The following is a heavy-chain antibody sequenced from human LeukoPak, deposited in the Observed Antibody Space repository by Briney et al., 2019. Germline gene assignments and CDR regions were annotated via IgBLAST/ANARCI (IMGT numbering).Heavy chain of an antibody. CDR2: IWYDGSNK. CDR3: ARSYYYGSGHVDY. CDR1: GFTFSSYG. Sequence: GGSLRLSCAASGFTFSSYGMYWVRQAPGKGLEWLVVIWYDGSNKYYADSVKGRFTISRDNSKNTLHLQMNSLRAEDTAVYYCARSYYYGSGHVDYWGQGTLVTVSS. V-gene: IGHV3-33*07. D-gene: IGHD3-10*01. J-gene: IGHJ4*02.